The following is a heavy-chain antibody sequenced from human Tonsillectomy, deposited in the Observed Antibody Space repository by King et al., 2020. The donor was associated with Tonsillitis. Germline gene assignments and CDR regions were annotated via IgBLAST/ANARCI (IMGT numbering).Heavy chain of an antibody. D-gene: IGHD6-19*01. V-gene: IGHV3-48*03. CDR1: GFTFSSYE. CDR2: ISSSGSTI. Sequence: VQLVESGGGLVQPGGSLRLSCAASGFTFSSYEMNWVRQAPGKGLEWVSYISSSGSTIYYADSVKGRFTISRDNAKNSLYLQMNSLRAADTAVYYCARAPGYSSGWSHYYYYYYMDVWGKGTTVTVSS. CDR3: ARAPGYSSGWSHYYYYYYMDV. J-gene: IGHJ6*03.